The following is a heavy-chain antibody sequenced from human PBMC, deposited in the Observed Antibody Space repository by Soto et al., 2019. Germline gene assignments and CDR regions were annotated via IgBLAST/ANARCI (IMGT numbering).Heavy chain of an antibody. V-gene: IGHV3-30-3*01. Sequence: QMQLVQSVGGVVQPGRSLRLSCAASGFTFSYYPMHWVRQAPGTGLEWVAVISFDGSNKYYADSVKGRFTISRDNSKNTLYLQMNDRRSEDTAVYYCARVPADLVAILYIYPLDGREQMSDRDVWGQGITVTVAS. CDR3: ARVPADLVAILYIYPLDGREQMSDRDV. CDR1: GFTFSYYP. J-gene: IGHJ6*02. CDR2: ISFDGSNK. D-gene: IGHD5-12*01.